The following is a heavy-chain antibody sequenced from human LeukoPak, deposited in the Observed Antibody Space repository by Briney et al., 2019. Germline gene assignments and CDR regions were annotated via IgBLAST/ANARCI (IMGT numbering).Heavy chain of an antibody. CDR3: ARSYYDFWSAETPFDY. D-gene: IGHD3-3*01. Sequence: PGGSLRLSCAASGFTFSSYSMNWVRQAPGKGLEWVSSISSSSSYIYYADSVKGRFTISRDNAKNSLYLQMNSLRAEDTAVYYCARSYYDFWSAETPFDYWGQGTLVTVSS. CDR1: GFTFSSYS. CDR2: ISSSSSYI. V-gene: IGHV3-21*01. J-gene: IGHJ4*02.